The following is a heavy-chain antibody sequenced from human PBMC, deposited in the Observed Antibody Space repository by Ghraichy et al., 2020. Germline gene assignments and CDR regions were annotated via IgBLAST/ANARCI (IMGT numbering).Heavy chain of an antibody. V-gene: IGHV4-30-4*01. Sequence: SETLSLTCTVSGASITIGDYYWSWIRQPPGKGLEWIGYIYYNGNTYYNPSLKSRLTISVDTSKSQFSLKLSSVTAADTAVYFCARISEYSTSFYYYYMDVWGKGTTVTVSS. D-gene: IGHD6-6*01. J-gene: IGHJ6*03. CDR2: IYYNGNT. CDR1: GASITIGDYY. CDR3: ARISEYSTSFYYYYMDV.